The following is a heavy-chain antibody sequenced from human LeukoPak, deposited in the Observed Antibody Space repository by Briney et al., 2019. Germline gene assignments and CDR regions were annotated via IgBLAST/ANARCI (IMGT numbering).Heavy chain of an antibody. J-gene: IGHJ4*02. CDR3: ARIKWYISSWCFDY. D-gene: IGHD6-13*01. CDR2: IKQDGSEK. CDR1: EFTFNNYW. V-gene: IGHV3-7*01. Sequence: GGSLRLSCVASEFTFNNYWMSWVRQAPGKGLEWVANIKQDGSEKYYVDSVKGRFTISRDNAKNSLYLQMNSLRAEDTAAYYCARIKWYISSWCFDYWGQGTLVTVSS.